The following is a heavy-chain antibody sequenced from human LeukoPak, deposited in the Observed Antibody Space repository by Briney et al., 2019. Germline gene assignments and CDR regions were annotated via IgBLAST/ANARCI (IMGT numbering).Heavy chain of an antibody. CDR3: ARALRTYCTSTSCHNKDAFDM. Sequence: GGSLRLSCAASGFSFSNYSMNWVRQAPGKGLEWVSSISSSSSYIYYADSVKGRFTISRDNAENSLYLQMNSLRADDTAVYYCARALRTYCTSTSCHNKDAFDMWGQGTMVTVSS. D-gene: IGHD2-2*01. CDR1: GFSFSNYS. CDR2: ISSSSSYI. V-gene: IGHV3-21*01. J-gene: IGHJ3*02.